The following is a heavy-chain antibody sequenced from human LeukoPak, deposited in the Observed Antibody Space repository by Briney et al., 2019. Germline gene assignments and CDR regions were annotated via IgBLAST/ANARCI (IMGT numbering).Heavy chain of an antibody. Sequence: GESLRLSCAASGFTFSSYWMHWVRQAPGKGLVWVSRIKSDGSSTSYADSVKGRFTISRDNAKNTLYLQMNSLRAEDTAVYYCARDLGSRYCSGGSCYGFDYWGQGTLVTVSS. V-gene: IGHV3-74*01. D-gene: IGHD2-15*01. CDR3: ARDLGSRYCSGGSCYGFDY. CDR1: GFTFSSYW. J-gene: IGHJ4*02. CDR2: IKSDGSST.